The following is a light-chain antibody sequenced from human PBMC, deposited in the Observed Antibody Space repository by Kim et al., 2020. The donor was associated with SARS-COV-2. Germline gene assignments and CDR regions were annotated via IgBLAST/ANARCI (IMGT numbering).Light chain of an antibody. CDR1: TGDVTSGHW. V-gene: IGLV7-46*01. J-gene: IGLJ3*02. CDR2: DTS. Sequence: QAVVTQEPSLTVSPGGTVTLPCGSSTGDVTSGHWPYWFQQKPGQAPRTLIYDTSKKYSWAPARFSGSLLGGQAALTLSGAQPEDEADYYCLLFYSDTRPVFGGGTQLTVL. CDR3: LLFYSDTRPV.